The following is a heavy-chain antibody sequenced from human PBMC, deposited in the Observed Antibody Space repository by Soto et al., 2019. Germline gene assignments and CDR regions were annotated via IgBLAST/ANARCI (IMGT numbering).Heavy chain of an antibody. D-gene: IGHD3-22*01. J-gene: IGHJ4*02. CDR2: MNPNSGNT. CDR3: AADLYYYDSSGYSQNFDY. V-gene: IGHV1-8*01. Sequence: ASVKVSCKASGYTFTSYDINWVRQATGQGLEWMGWMNPNSGNTGYAQKFQGRVTMTRNTSISTAYMELSSLRSEDTAVYYCAADLYYYDSSGYSQNFDYWGQGTLVTVSS. CDR1: GYTFTSYD.